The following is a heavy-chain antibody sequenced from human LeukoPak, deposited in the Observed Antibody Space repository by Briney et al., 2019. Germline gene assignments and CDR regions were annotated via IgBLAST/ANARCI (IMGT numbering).Heavy chain of an antibody. V-gene: IGHV3-7*01. CDR2: IKQDGSAK. Sequence: GGSLRHSCAASGFTFSTYWMTWVRQAPGKGLEWVANIKQDGSAKYYVDSLRGRFSISRDNVKNSLFLQMNSLSAEDTAVYYCARCPYDSTGYYSVPTHLDYWGEGTLVTVSS. J-gene: IGHJ4*02. D-gene: IGHD3-22*01. CDR3: ARCPYDSTGYYSVPTHLDY. CDR1: GFTFSTYW.